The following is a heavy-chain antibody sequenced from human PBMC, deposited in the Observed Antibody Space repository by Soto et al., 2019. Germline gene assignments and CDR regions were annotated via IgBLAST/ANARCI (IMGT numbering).Heavy chain of an antibody. CDR1: GDSVSSNSAA. CDR3: ASNIAARHENWCDP. D-gene: IGHD6-6*01. J-gene: IGHJ5*02. Sequence: QALSLTYAISGDSVSSNSAACNLIRHSPSRGLEWLGRTYYRSKWYNDYAVSVKSRITINPDTSKNQFSLQLNSVTPEDTAVYYCASNIAARHENWCDPWGQGTLVTVSS. CDR2: TYYRSKWYN. V-gene: IGHV6-1*01.